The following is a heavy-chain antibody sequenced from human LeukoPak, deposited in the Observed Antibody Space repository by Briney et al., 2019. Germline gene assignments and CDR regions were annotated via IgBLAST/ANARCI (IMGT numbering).Heavy chain of an antibody. CDR3: ARGVYIAAAQYGY. J-gene: IGHJ4*02. CDR2: IHYDGST. Sequence: PSETLSLTCTVSGDSISNYYWSWIRQSPGKGLEWIGYIHYDGSTSYNPSLKSRVTISVDTSKNQFSLKLGSVTAADTAVYYCARGVYIAAAQYGYWGQGTLVTVSS. V-gene: IGHV4-59*01. D-gene: IGHD6-13*01. CDR1: GDSISNYY.